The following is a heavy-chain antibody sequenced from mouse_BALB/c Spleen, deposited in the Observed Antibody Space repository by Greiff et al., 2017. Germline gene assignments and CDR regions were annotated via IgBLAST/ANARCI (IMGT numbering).Heavy chain of an antibody. CDR3: ARAAYRYDSYDYAMDY. V-gene: IGHV1-14*01. J-gene: IGHJ4*01. Sequence: EVQLQESGPELVKPGASVKMSCKASGYTFTSYVMHWVKQKPGQGLEWIGYINPYNDGTKYNEKFKGKATLTSDKSSSTAYMELSSLTSEDSAVYYCARAAYRYDSYDYAMDYWGQGTSVTVSS. D-gene: IGHD2-14*01. CDR2: INPYNDGT. CDR1: GYTFTSYV.